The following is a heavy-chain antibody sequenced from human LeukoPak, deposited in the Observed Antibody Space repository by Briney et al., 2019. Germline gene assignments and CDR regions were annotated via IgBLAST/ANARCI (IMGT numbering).Heavy chain of an antibody. V-gene: IGHV3-30*04. CDR3: ARELGYCSSTSCLPFRFDY. D-gene: IGHD2-2*01. Sequence: GGSLRLSCAASGFTFSSYAMHWVRQAPGKGLEWVAVISYDGSNKYYADSVKGRFTISRDNSKNTLYLQMNSLRAEDTAVYYCARELGYCSSTSCLPFRFDYWGQGTLVTVSS. CDR1: GFTFSSYA. CDR2: ISYDGSNK. J-gene: IGHJ4*02.